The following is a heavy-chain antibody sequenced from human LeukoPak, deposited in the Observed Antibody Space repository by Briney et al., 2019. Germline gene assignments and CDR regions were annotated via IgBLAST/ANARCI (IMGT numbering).Heavy chain of an antibody. Sequence: SETLSLTCTVSGGSISNYHWTWIRQPAGKGLEWIGQIHTSGSTNYNPPLKSRVTMSIDTPENQLSLTIRSVTAADTAVYYCARRDFTSGWSFDCRGQGTLVTVSS. D-gene: IGHD6-19*01. CDR1: GGSISNYH. CDR3: ARRDFTSGWSFDC. J-gene: IGHJ4*02. V-gene: IGHV4-4*07. CDR2: IHTSGST.